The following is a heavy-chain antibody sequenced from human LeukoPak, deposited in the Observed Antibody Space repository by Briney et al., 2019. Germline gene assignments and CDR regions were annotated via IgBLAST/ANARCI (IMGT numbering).Heavy chain of an antibody. D-gene: IGHD6-13*01. V-gene: IGHV3-7*01. CDR1: GFTFSSRDW. CDR3: ARVAAAGMGIFVNFYYSMDI. Sequence: LAGGSLRLSCVASGFTFSSRDWMTWVRQAPGKGLEWVANIKQDGSEKNYVDSVKGRFTISRDNAKNSVDLQMNSLRVEDTAVYYCARVAAAGMGIFVNFYYSMDIWGKGTTVTISS. J-gene: IGHJ6*03. CDR2: IKQDGSEK.